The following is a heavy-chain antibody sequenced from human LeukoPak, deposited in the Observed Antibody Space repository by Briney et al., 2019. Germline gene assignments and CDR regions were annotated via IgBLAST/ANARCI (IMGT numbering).Heavy chain of an antibody. CDR1: GYSFTSYW. D-gene: IGHD2-21*02. CDR2: IYPGDSDT. V-gene: IGHV5-51*01. CDR3: ARHPAYCGGDCYEFDY. J-gene: IGHJ4*02. Sequence: GESLKISCKGSGYSFTSYWIGWVRQMPGKGLEWMGIIYPGDSDTRYSPSFQGQVTISADKSISTAYLQWSSLKASDTAMYYCARHPAYCGGDCYEFDYWGQGTLVTVSS.